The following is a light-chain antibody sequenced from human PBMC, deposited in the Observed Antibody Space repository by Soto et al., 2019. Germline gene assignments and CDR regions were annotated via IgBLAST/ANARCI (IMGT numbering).Light chain of an antibody. J-gene: IGKJ1*01. Sequence: AIQMTQSPSSLSASVGDSVTITCRSSQGIRNDLGWYQQKPGKAPKLLIYAASSLESGVPSRFSGSGSGTTFTLTISSLQPEDFAPYYCLQDNTYPRTFGPGTKVEIK. CDR1: QGIRND. V-gene: IGKV1-6*01. CDR3: LQDNTYPRT. CDR2: AAS.